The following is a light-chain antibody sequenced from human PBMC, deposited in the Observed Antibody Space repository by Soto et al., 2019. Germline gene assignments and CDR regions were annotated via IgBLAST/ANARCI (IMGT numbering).Light chain of an antibody. Sequence: EIVLTQSPGTLSLSPGERATLSCRASQSVRSGYLAWYQQKPGQAPRLLIYGTSSRATGIPDRFSGSGSGTDFTLTISRLEPEDFAVYYCQQFGTSSQYTFGQGTKLEIK. CDR2: GTS. CDR3: QQFGTSSQYT. J-gene: IGKJ2*01. V-gene: IGKV3-20*01. CDR1: QSVRSGY.